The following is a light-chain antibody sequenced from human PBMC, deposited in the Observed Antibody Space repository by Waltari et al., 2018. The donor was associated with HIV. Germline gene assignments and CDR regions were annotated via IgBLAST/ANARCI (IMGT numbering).Light chain of an antibody. CDR2: GAS. Sequence: EIVLTQSPDTLSVSPGQSATLSCRASQSISASKLAWYQQKPGKAPRLVIYGASTRATGIPDRFSGSGSGTDFALTISRLEPEDSAVFYCQQYGRSPITFGLGTRLEIK. CDR3: QQYGRSPIT. CDR1: QSISASK. V-gene: IGKV3-20*01. J-gene: IGKJ5*01.